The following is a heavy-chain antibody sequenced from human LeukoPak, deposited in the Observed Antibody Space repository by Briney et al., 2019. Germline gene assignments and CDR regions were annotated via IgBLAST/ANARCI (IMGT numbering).Heavy chain of an antibody. D-gene: IGHD1-26*01. CDR3: ARDPYSGRYGDYYYYYMDV. V-gene: IGHV3-21*01. CDR2: ITSSSSYI. J-gene: IGHJ6*03. Sequence: GGSLRLSCAASGFTFSTYTMNWVRQAPGKGLQWVSSITSSSSYIYYADSVKGRFTISIDNAKNSLYLQLNSLRAEDTAVYYCARDPYSGRYGDYYYYYMDVWGKGTTVTISS. CDR1: GFTFSTYT.